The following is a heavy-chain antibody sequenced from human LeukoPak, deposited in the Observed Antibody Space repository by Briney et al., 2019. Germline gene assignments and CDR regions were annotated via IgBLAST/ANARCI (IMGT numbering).Heavy chain of an antibody. V-gene: IGHV4-4*07. CDR1: GGSISGYS. J-gene: IGHJ5*02. CDR2: VYTSGNT. Sequence: SETLSLTCSVSGGSISGYSWSWIRQSAAKGLEWIGRVYTSGNTNYNPSFKSRVTMSIDTSKKQFSLKLYTVTAADTAVYYCARDNPAGPWGQGTLVTASS. CDR3: ARDNPAGP. D-gene: IGHD1-14*01.